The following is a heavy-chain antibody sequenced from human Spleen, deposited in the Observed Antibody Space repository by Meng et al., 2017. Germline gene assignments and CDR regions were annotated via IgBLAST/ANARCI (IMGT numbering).Heavy chain of an antibody. CDR2: INPKSGDT. J-gene: IGHJ4*02. Sequence: PVVQPGAEVKKPGASVKVPCKPSGYNFPDYYIHWVRRAPGQGLEWMGRINPKSGDTHYAQKFQARVTVTGDTSISTAYMELSGLRSDDTAMYYCARDEDISAAGKLFGDYWGQGTLVTVSS. CDR1: GYNFPDYY. CDR3: ARDEDISAAGKLFGDY. D-gene: IGHD6-25*01. V-gene: IGHV1-2*06.